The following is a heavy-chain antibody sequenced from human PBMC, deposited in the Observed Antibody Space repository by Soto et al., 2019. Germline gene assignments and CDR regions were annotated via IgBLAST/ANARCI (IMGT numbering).Heavy chain of an antibody. CDR3: ARAYQVAGAIPYYYYMDV. J-gene: IGHJ6*03. D-gene: IGHD6-19*01. CDR2: INWNGGST. Sequence: GGSLRLSCAASGFTFDDYGMSWVRQAPGKGLKWVSGINWNGGSTGYADSVKGRFTISRDNAKNSLYLQMNSLRAEDTALYHCARAYQVAGAIPYYYYMDVWGKGTTVTVSS. CDR1: GFTFDDYG. V-gene: IGHV3-20*01.